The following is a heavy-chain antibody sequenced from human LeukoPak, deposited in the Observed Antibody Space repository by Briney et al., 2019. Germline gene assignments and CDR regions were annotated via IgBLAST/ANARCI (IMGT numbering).Heavy chain of an antibody. CDR3: ARELFANYDILTGYMDV. V-gene: IGHV3-21*01. CDR1: GFTFSSYS. D-gene: IGHD3-9*01. Sequence: GGSLRLSCAASGFTFSSYSMNWVRQAPGKGLEWVSSIRSSSSYIYYADAVKGRFTISRDNAKNSPYLQMNSLRAEDTAVYYCARELFANYDILTGYMDVWGQGTTVTVSS. CDR2: IRSSSSYI. J-gene: IGHJ6*02.